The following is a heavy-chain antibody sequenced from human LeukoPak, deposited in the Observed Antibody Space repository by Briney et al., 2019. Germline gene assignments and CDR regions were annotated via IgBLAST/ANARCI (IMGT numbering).Heavy chain of an antibody. CDR2: ISWNSGSI. CDR1: GFTFDDYA. CDR3: ARPRYSSGWTDYYGMDV. J-gene: IGHJ6*02. D-gene: IGHD6-19*01. V-gene: IGHV3-9*01. Sequence: GGSLRLSCAASGFTFDDYAMHWVRQAPGKGLEWVSGISWNSGSIGYADSVKGRFTISRDNSKNTLYLQMNSLRAEDTAVYYCARPRYSSGWTDYYGMDVWGQGTTVTVSS.